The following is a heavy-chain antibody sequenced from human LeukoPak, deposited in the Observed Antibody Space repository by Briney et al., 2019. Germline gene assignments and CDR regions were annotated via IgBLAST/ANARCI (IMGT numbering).Heavy chain of an antibody. CDR1: GFTFSSYG. J-gene: IGHJ4*02. V-gene: IGHV3-30*02. CDR3: AKDRRGYDFWSGYDDY. D-gene: IGHD3-3*01. Sequence: GGSLRLSCAASGFTFSSYGMHWVRQAPGKGLEWVAFIRYDGSNKYYADSVKGRFTISRDNSKNTLYLQMNSLRAEDAAVYYCAKDRRGYDFWSGYDDYWGQGTLVTVSS. CDR2: IRYDGSNK.